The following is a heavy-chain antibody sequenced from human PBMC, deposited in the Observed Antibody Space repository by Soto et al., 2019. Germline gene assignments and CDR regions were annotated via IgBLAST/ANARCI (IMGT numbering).Heavy chain of an antibody. Sequence: GASVKSCKASGYTFTSYYMHWVRQAPGQGLEWMGIINPSGGSTSYAQKFQGRVTMTRDTSTSTVYMELSSLRSEDTAVYYCARGAMIAEYYFDYWGQGTLVTVSS. D-gene: IGHD3-22*01. V-gene: IGHV1-46*01. CDR1: GYTFTSYY. CDR2: INPSGGST. CDR3: ARGAMIAEYYFDY. J-gene: IGHJ4*02.